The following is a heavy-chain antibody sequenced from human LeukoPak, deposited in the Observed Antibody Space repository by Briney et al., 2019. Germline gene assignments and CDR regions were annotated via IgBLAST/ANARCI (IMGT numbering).Heavy chain of an antibody. CDR1: GGTFSSYA. CDR3: ARDVIVVVPAAISAHYYYYGMDV. Sequence: SVKVSCKASGGTFSSYAISWVRQAPGQGLEWMGGIIPIFGTAYYAQKFQGRVTITADESTSTAYMELSSLRSEDTAVYYCARDVIVVVPAAISAHYYYYGMDVWSQGTTVTVSS. J-gene: IGHJ6*02. CDR2: IIPIFGTA. V-gene: IGHV1-69*13. D-gene: IGHD2-2*01.